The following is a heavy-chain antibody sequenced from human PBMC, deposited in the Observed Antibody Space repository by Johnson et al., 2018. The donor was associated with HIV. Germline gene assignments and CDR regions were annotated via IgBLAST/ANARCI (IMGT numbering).Heavy chain of an antibody. CDR2: ISYDGSNK. D-gene: IGHD3-16*01. Sequence: QVQLVEFGGGVVQPGRSLRLSCAASGFSFSTYAMHWVRQAPGKGLEWLIVISYDGSNKYYADSVKGRFTISRDNSKNTLYLQMNSLRAEETAVYYCAKDERQMGGWSHAFDIWGQGTMVTVSS. CDR3: AKDERQMGGWSHAFDI. J-gene: IGHJ3*02. V-gene: IGHV3-30*04. CDR1: GFSFSTYA.